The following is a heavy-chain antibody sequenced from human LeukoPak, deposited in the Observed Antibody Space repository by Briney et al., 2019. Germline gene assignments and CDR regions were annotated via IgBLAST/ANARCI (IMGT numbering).Heavy chain of an antibody. CDR1: GFTFSNYG. D-gene: IGHD2-2*01. CDR3: ARDTSGTVDV. J-gene: IGHJ3*01. V-gene: IGHV3-30*03. Sequence: PWGSLLLSCAAFGFTFSNYGMHWVRPVPGKGLEWVAVVSHDETFTYYGDSMRGRSTISRDNSKHTLHLNMNSLRPEDTALYFCARDTSGTVDVWGQGTLVTVSS. CDR2: VSHDETFT.